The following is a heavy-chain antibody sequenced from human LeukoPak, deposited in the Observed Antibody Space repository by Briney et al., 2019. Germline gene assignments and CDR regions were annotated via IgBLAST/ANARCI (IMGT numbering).Heavy chain of an antibody. Sequence: IPSETLSLTWTVSGGSISSGGYYWRWIRQHPGKGLEWIGYIYYSGSTYYNPSLKSRVTISVDTSKNQFSLKLSSVTAADTAVYYCARDGLTGIEGLAFDIWGQGTMVTVSS. CDR1: GGSISSGGYY. D-gene: IGHD1-20*01. CDR3: ARDGLTGIEGLAFDI. CDR2: IYYSGST. J-gene: IGHJ3*02. V-gene: IGHV4-31*02.